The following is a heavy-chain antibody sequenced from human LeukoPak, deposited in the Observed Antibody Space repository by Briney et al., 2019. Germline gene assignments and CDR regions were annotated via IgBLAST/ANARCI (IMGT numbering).Heavy chain of an antibody. CDR3: ARSRTMIEKAFDI. CDR1: GGSISSGGYY. J-gene: IGHJ3*02. Sequence: ASETLSLTCTVSGGSISSGGYYWSWIRQHPGKGLEWIGYIYYSGSTYYNPSLKSRVTISVDTSKNQFSLKLSSVTAADTAVYYCARSRTMIEKAFDIWGQGTTVTVSS. D-gene: IGHD3-22*01. CDR2: IYYSGST. V-gene: IGHV4-31*03.